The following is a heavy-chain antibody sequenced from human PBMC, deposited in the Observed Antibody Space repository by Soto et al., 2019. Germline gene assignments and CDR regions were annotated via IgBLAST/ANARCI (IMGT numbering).Heavy chain of an antibody. D-gene: IGHD1-26*01. J-gene: IGHJ5*02. CDR2: IYYSGST. Sequence: SETLSLTCTVSGGSISSYYWSWIRQPPGKGLEWIGYIYYSGSTNYNPSLKSRVTISVDTSKNQFSLKLSSVTAADTAVYYCARHWYSGKYYWFDPWGQGTLVTVSS. CDR1: GGSISSYY. CDR3: ARHWYSGKYYWFDP. V-gene: IGHV4-59*08.